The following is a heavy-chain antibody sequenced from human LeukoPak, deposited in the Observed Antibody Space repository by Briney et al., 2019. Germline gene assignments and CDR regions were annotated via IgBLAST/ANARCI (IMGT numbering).Heavy chain of an antibody. Sequence: TSETLSLTCTVSGGSISSYYWSWIRQPPGKGLEWIGYIYYSGSTYYNPSLKSRVTISVDTSKNQLSLKLSSVTAADTAVYYCARVAAGIGFFQHWGQGTLVTVSS. J-gene: IGHJ1*01. D-gene: IGHD6-13*01. V-gene: IGHV4-59*08. CDR1: GGSISSYY. CDR3: ARVAAGIGFFQH. CDR2: IYYSGST.